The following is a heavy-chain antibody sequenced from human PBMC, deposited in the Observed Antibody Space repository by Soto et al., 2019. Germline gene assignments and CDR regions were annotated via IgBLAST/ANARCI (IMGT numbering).Heavy chain of an antibody. Sequence: GESLKISCKGSGYSFAGYWITWVRQKPGKGLEWMGRIDPSDSQTYYSPSFRGHVPIPVTKSITTVFLQWSSLRASDTAMYYCARQIYDSDTGPNFQYYFDSWGQGTPVTSPQ. CDR1: GYSFAGYW. CDR3: ARQIYDSDTGPNFQYYFDS. CDR2: IDPSDSQT. J-gene: IGHJ4*02. D-gene: IGHD3-22*01. V-gene: IGHV5-10-1*01.